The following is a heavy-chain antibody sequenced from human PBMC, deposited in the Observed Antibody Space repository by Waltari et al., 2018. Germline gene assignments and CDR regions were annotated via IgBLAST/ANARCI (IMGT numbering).Heavy chain of an antibody. D-gene: IGHD3-22*01. CDR2: IANRANSYIT. CDR3: VRGGYYYDSNGGYFQF. V-gene: IGHV3-72*01. CDR1: GVFFAAHY. Sequence: VQLVEAGGGLVHPGWSLRVSCVVSGVFFAAHYLVWVRQAPGKAPEWVGRIANRANSYITEYPASMKGRFTISREDSKNLLFLQMTDLKSEDTAIYYCVRGGYYYDSNGGYFQFWGRGTLVTVSS. J-gene: IGHJ1*01.